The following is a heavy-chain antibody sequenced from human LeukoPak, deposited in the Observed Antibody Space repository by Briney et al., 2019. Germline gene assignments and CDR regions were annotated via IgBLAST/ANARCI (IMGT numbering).Heavy chain of an antibody. CDR2: IYYSGST. V-gene: IGHV4-39*01. CDR3: AKSGGGEFPALLGYFDY. J-gene: IGHJ4*02. CDR1: GGSISSSSYY. Sequence: PSETLSLTCTVSGGSISSSSYYWGWIRQPPGKGLEWIGSIYYSGSTYYNPSLKSRVTISVDTSKNHFSLTLSSVPAADTAVYYCAKSGGGEFPALLGYFDYWGQGTLVTVSS. D-gene: IGHD3-16*01.